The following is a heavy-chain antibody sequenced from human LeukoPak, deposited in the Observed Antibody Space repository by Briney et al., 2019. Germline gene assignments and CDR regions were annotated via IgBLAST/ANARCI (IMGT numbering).Heavy chain of an antibody. Sequence: GGSLRLSCAASGFTFSSYEMNWVRQAPGKGLEWVSYISSSGSTIYYADSVKGRFTISRDNAKNSLYLQMNSLRAEDTAVYYCAREGYYDSSGYYDYWGLGTLVTVSS. D-gene: IGHD3-22*01. CDR3: AREGYYDSSGYYDY. CDR1: GFTFSSYE. J-gene: IGHJ4*02. CDR2: ISSSGSTI. V-gene: IGHV3-48*03.